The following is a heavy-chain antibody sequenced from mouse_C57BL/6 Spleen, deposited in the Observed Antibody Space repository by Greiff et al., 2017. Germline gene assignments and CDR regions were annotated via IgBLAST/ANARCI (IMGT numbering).Heavy chain of an antibody. CDR2: ISSGSSTI. V-gene: IGHV5-17*01. CDR3: ARRLGYFEG. D-gene: IGHD2-13*01. CDR1: GFTFSDYG. J-gene: IGHJ1*03. Sequence: DVQLVESGGGLVKPGGSLKLSCAASGFTFSDYGMHWVRQAPEKGLEWVAYISSGSSTIYYADTVKGRFTISRDNTTNTLFLQMTSLESEDTAMYYCARRLGYFEGWGTGTTVTVAS.